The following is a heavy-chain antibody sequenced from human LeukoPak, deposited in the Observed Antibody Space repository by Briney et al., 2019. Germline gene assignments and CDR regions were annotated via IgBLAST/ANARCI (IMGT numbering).Heavy chain of an antibody. CDR3: ARERPGIAVAANV. CDR1: GFTFSNYG. J-gene: IGHJ4*02. D-gene: IGHD6-13*01. Sequence: GASLRLSRAASGFTFSNYGMSWVRQAPGKGLDWLSAISGSGGSTYYADSVKGRFTISRDNSKNTLYLQMNSLRAEDAAVYYCARERPGIAVAANVWGQGTLVTVSS. CDR2: ISGSGGST. V-gene: IGHV3-23*01.